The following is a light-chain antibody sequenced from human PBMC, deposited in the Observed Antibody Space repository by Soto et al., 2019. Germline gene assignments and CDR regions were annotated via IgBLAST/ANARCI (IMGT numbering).Light chain of an antibody. J-gene: IGKJ1*01. CDR3: LQYSSHSWT. CDR1: RSISDW. CDR2: DAS. Sequence: DIQMTQSPSSLSPSVVDRVTITCLASRSISDWLAWYQQKPGKAPELLIFDASNLKSGVSSRFSGSGSGTEFTLTISRLQPDDVATYYCLQYSSHSWTFGQGTKVDNK. V-gene: IGKV1-5*01.